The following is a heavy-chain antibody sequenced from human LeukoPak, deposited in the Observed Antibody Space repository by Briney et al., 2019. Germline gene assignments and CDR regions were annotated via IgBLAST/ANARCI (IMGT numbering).Heavy chain of an antibody. CDR1: GGSISSGDYY. J-gene: IGHJ4*02. Sequence: SQTLSLTCTVSGGSISSGDYYWSWIRQPPGKGLEWIGYIYYSGSTYYNPSLKSRVTISVDTSKNQFSLKLSSVTAADTAVYYCAYSGIAAAGSSDYWGQGTLVTVSS. CDR2: IYYSGST. V-gene: IGHV4-30-4*08. D-gene: IGHD6-13*01. CDR3: AYSGIAAAGSSDY.